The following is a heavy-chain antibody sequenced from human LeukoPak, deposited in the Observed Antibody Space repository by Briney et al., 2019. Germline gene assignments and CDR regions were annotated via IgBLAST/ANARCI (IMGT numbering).Heavy chain of an antibody. CDR1: GFTFSNAW. Sequence: PGGSLRLSCAASGFTFSNAWMNWVRQAPGKGLEWVSTLSGSDGTTYYAGSVKGRFTVSSDNTKNTFYLQMNSLRAEDTAVYYCAKRAPLYSSTPGNYFDSWGQGTLVTVSS. J-gene: IGHJ4*02. D-gene: IGHD6-19*01. CDR3: AKRAPLYSSTPGNYFDS. V-gene: IGHV3-23*01. CDR2: LSGSDGTT.